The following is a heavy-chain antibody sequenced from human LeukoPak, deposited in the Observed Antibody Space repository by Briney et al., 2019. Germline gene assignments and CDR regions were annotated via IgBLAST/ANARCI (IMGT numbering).Heavy chain of an antibody. J-gene: IGHJ6*03. CDR3: ARVDYGLLYYYYMDV. CDR1: GFTFSSYW. D-gene: IGHD4-17*01. V-gene: IGHV3-7*01. CDR2: IKQDGSEK. Sequence: GGSLRLSCAASGFTFSSYWMSWVRQAPGKGLEWVANIKQDGSEKYYVDSVKGRFTISRDNAKNSLYLQMNSLRAEDTAVYYCARVDYGLLYYYYMDVWGKGTTVTISS.